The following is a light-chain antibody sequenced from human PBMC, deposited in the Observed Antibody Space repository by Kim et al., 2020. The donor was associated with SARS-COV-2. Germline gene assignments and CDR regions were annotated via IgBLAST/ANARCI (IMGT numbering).Light chain of an antibody. CDR1: QDISNY. J-gene: IGKJ1*01. CDR3: QKYNSDPWT. V-gene: IGKV1-27*01. CDR2: GAF. Sequence: ASVGDRVTITCRASQDISNYLAWYQVKPGRGPRLMIYGAFALQPGAPTRFSGSGSGSDFTLTISSLQPEDVATYYCQKYNSDPWTFGQGTKVDIK.